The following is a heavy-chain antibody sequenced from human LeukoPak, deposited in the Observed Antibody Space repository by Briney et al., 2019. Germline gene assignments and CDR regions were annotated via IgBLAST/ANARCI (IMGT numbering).Heavy chain of an antibody. D-gene: IGHD1-26*01. CDR3: ARASGSYFWYYFDY. J-gene: IGHJ4*02. CDR1: GGSISSGSYY. V-gene: IGHV4-61*02. Sequence: SQTLSLTCTVSGGSISSGSYYWSWIRQPAGKGLEWIGRIYASGSTNYNPSLKSRVTISVDTSKNRFSLKLSSVTAADTAVYYCARASGSYFWYYFDYWGQGTLVTVSS. CDR2: IYASGST.